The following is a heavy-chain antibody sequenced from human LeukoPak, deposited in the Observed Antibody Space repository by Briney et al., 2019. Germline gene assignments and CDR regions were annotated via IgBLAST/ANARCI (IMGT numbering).Heavy chain of an antibody. CDR2: IIPIFGTA. J-gene: IGHJ4*02. CDR1: GGTFSSYA. D-gene: IGHD3-22*01. CDR3: ARMWGYYDSSGLGG. V-gene: IGHV1-69*13. Sequence: ASVKVSCKASGGTFSSYAISWVRQAPGQGLEWMGGIIPIFGTANYAQKFQGRVTITADESTSTAYMELSSLRSEDTAVYYCARMWGYYDSSGLGGWGQGTLVTVSS.